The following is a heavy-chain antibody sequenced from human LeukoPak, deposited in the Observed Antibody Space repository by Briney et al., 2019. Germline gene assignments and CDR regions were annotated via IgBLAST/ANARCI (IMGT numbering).Heavy chain of an antibody. V-gene: IGHV3-48*03. D-gene: IGHD3-10*01. CDR3: AKDGTLWFGELLSNYYYYGMDV. CDR2: ISSSGSTI. J-gene: IGHJ6*04. Sequence: GGSLRLSCAASGFTFSSYEMNWVRQAPGKGLEWVSYISSSGSTIYYADSVKGRFTISRDNAKNSLYLQMNSLRAEDTAVYYCAKDGTLWFGELLSNYYYYGMDVWGKGTTVTVSS. CDR1: GFTFSSYE.